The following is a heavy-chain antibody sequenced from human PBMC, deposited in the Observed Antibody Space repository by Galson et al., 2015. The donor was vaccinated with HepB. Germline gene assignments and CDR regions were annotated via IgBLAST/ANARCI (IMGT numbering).Heavy chain of an antibody. D-gene: IGHD4-17*01. V-gene: IGHV4-31*03. CDR2: TSNSGST. Sequence: TLSLTCSVSGGSISSGGYYWSWIRQHPGKGLEWIGYTSNSGSTYYNPSLKSRATISEATSKNQFSLKLSSVTAADTAVYYCARHYADYDPRYWYFDLWGRGTLVTVSS. CDR1: GGSISSGGYY. J-gene: IGHJ2*01. CDR3: ARHYADYDPRYWYFDL.